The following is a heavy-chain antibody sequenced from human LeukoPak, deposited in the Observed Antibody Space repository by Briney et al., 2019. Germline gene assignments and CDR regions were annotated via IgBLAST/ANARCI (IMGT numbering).Heavy chain of an antibody. Sequence: SETLSLTCAVYGGSFSGYYWSWIRQPPGKGLEWIGKINHSGSTNYNPSLKSRVTISVDTSKNQFSLKLSSVTAADTAVYYCARSRSMVRGVSSYYFDYWGQGTLVTVSS. V-gene: IGHV4-34*01. J-gene: IGHJ4*02. CDR2: INHSGST. CDR1: GGSFSGYY. D-gene: IGHD3-10*01. CDR3: ARSRSMVRGVSSYYFDY.